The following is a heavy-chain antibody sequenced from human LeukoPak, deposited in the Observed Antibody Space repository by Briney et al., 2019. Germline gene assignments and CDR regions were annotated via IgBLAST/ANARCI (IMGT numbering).Heavy chain of an antibody. CDR2: IYYSGNT. CDR3: ARRNDFGI. Sequence: SETLSLTCTVSGGSVSSGSYYWSWLRQPPGKGLEWIGYIYYSGNTNYNPSLKSRVTISVDTSKNQFSLKLNSVTAADTAVYYCARRNDFGIWGQRTMITVSS. CDR1: GGSVSSGSYY. J-gene: IGHJ3*02. V-gene: IGHV4-61*01. D-gene: IGHD1-1*01.